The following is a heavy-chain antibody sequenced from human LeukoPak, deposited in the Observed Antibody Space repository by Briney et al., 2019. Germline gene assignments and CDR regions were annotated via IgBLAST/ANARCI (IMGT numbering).Heavy chain of an antibody. Sequence: GGSLRLSCAASGLTFSHYAMSWVRQAPGKGLEWVTVISGNGGSTYYADSVMGRFTISRDNSRSTLFLQMNRLRAEDTAVYYCAKGPHRDYWGQGTLLTVSS. J-gene: IGHJ4*02. CDR1: GLTFSHYA. CDR3: AKGPHRDY. CDR2: ISGNGGST. V-gene: IGHV3-23*01.